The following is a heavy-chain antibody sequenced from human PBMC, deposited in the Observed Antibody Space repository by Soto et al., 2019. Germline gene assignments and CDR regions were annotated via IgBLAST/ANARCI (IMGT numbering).Heavy chain of an antibody. J-gene: IGHJ2*01. Sequence: SETLSLTCTVSGGSISSSGYYWSWIRQHPGKGLEWIGYIYYSGSTYYNPSLKSRVTISVDTSKNQFSLKLSSVTAADTAVYYCASIKWELGTMTDWYFDLWGRGTLVTVSS. CDR1: GGSISSSGYY. CDR2: IYYSGST. D-gene: IGHD7-27*01. V-gene: IGHV4-31*03. CDR3: ASIKWELGTMTDWYFDL.